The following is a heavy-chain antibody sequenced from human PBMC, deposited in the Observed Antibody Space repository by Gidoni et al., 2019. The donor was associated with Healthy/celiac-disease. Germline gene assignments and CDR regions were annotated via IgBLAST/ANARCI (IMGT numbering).Heavy chain of an antibody. CDR2: ISGSGGST. CDR3: AKDPKGDQLRWYNWFDP. V-gene: IGHV3-23*01. CDR1: GFTFSSYA. Sequence: EVQLLESGGGLVQPGGSLRLSCAASGFTFSSYAMSWVRQAPGKGLDWVSAISGSGGSTYYADSVKGRFTISRDNSKNTLYLQMNSLRAEDTAVYYCAKDPKGDQLRWYNWFDPWGQGTLVTVSS. D-gene: IGHD2-2*01. J-gene: IGHJ5*02.